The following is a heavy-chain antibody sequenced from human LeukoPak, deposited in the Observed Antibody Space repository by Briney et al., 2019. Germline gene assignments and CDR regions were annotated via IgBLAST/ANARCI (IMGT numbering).Heavy chain of an antibody. CDR3: ARGAHRSKKGYFDY. J-gene: IGHJ4*02. V-gene: IGHV4-34*01. CDR2: INHSGST. Sequence: SETLSLTCAVYGGSFSGYYWSWIRQPPGKGLEWIGEINHSGSTNYNPSLKSRVTISVDTSKNQFSLKLSSVTAADTAVYYCARGAHRSKKGYFDYWGQGTLVTVSP. D-gene: IGHD6-6*01. CDR1: GGSFSGYY.